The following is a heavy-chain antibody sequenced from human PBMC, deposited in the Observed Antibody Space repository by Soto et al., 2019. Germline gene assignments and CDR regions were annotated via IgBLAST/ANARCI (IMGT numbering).Heavy chain of an antibody. D-gene: IGHD2-15*01. Sequence: ESGGGLVQPGGSLRLSCAASGFTFSSYAMSWVRQAPGKGLEWVSAISGSGGSTYYADSVKGRFTISRDNSKNTLYLQMNSLRAEDTAVYYCAKSAPYCSGGSCQPRFFDYWGQGTLVTVSS. J-gene: IGHJ4*02. CDR2: ISGSGGST. V-gene: IGHV3-23*01. CDR3: AKSAPYCSGGSCQPRFFDY. CDR1: GFTFSSYA.